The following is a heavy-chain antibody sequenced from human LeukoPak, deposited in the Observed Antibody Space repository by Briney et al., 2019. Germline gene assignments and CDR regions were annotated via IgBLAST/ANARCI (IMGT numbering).Heavy chain of an antibody. Sequence: GGSLRLSCAASGFTVSSSFIYWVRRAPGKGLEWVSAISSGGGSTYYAESVKGRFTISRDNSKNMLYLQVNSLRAEDTAVYYCAKAPVTIYYYYYGMDVWGQGTTVTVSS. CDR3: AKAPVTIYYYYYGMDV. V-gene: IGHV3-23*01. CDR1: GFTVSSSF. CDR2: ISSGGGST. J-gene: IGHJ6*02. D-gene: IGHD1-1*01.